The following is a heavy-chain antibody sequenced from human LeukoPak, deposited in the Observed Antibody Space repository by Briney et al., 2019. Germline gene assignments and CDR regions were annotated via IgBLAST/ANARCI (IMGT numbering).Heavy chain of an antibody. V-gene: IGHV3-30*02. CDR2: IRYDGSNK. D-gene: IGHD6-19*01. Sequence: GGSLRLSCAASGFTFSSYGMHWVRQAPGKGLEWVAFIRYDGSNKYYADSVKGRFTISRDNSKNTLYLQMNSLRAEDTAVYYCAKSNKQWLVHYYYYYMDVWGKGTTVTISS. J-gene: IGHJ6*03. CDR1: GFTFSSYG. CDR3: AKSNKQWLVHYYYYYMDV.